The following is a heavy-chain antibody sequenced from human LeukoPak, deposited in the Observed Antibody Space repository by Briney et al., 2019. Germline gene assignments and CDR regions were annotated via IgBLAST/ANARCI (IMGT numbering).Heavy chain of an antibody. J-gene: IGHJ1*01. D-gene: IGHD3-10*01. CDR3: TTDAPYYGSGSYFSDFQH. V-gene: IGHV3-15*01. CDR1: GFTFSSYG. Sequence: GRSLRLSCAASGFTFSSYGMHWVRQAPGRGLEWVGRIKSKTDGGTTDYAAPVKGRFTISRDDSNKTLHLQMNSLKTEDTGVYYCTTDAPYYGSGSYFSDFQHWGQGTLVTVSS. CDR2: IKSKTDGGTT.